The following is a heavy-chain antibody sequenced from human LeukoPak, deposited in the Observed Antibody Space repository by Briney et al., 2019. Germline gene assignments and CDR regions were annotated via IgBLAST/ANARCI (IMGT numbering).Heavy chain of an antibody. CDR3: ARGGNSGYYFDY. CDR2: ISAYNGKT. Sequence: ASVKLSCKASGYTFTSYGISWVRQAPGQGLEWMGWISAYNGKTNCAQKVQGRVTMTTDTSTSTAYMELRSLRSDDTAVYYCARGGNSGYYFDYWGQGTLVTVSS. D-gene: IGHD4-23*01. J-gene: IGHJ4*02. CDR1: GYTFTSYG. V-gene: IGHV1-18*01.